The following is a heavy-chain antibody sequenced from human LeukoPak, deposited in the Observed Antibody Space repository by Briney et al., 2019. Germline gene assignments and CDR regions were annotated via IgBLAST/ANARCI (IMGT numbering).Heavy chain of an antibody. CDR1: GGSFSAYY. J-gene: IGHJ6*04. Sequence: NPSETLSHTCAVYGGSFSAYYWGWIRQPPGKGLEWIGEISHSGGTNYNPSLKSRVTISVDTSKDQFSLKLSSVTAADTGVYYCARQNGYFEWSPLRYYGMDVWGKGTTVTVSS. CDR3: ARQNGYFEWSPLRYYGMDV. D-gene: IGHD3-9*01. CDR2: ISHSGGT. V-gene: IGHV4-34*01.